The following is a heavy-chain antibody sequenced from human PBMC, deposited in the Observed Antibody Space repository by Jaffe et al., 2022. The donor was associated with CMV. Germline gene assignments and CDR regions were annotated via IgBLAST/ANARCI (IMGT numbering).Heavy chain of an antibody. CDR3: ARVRFTMVRGVIRYYYYGMDV. J-gene: IGHJ6*02. CDR1: GGTFSSYA. D-gene: IGHD3-10*01. Sequence: QVQLVQSGAEVKKPGSSVKVSCKASGGTFSSYAISWVRQAPGQGLEWMGGIIPIFGTANYAQKFQGRVTITADESTSTAYMELSSLRSEDTAVYYCARVRFTMVRGVIRYYYYGMDVWGQGTTVTVSS. V-gene: IGHV1-69*01. CDR2: IIPIFGTA.